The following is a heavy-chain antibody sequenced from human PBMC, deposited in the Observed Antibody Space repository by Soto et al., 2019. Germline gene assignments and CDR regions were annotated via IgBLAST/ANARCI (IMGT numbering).Heavy chain of an antibody. CDR2: IYYSGST. Sequence: SETLALTCTVSGGSISSGDYYWSWLRQPPGKGLEWIGYIYYSGSTNYNPSLKSRVTISADMSKYQFSLKLSSVTAADTAVYYCARAIRRGGGFDYWGQGTLVTVSS. CDR3: ARAIRRGGGFDY. J-gene: IGHJ4*02. V-gene: IGHV4-30-4*02. D-gene: IGHD3-10*01. CDR1: GGSISSGDYY.